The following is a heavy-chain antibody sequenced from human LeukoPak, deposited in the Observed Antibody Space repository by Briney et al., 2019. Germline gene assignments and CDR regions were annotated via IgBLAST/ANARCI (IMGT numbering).Heavy chain of an antibody. CDR1: GCTFTYAW. D-gene: IGHD1-1*01. CDR2: IKSKTDGGTT. J-gene: IGHJ3*02. Sequence: GGSLRLSCAASGCTFTYAWMSWLRQAPGKGLGWVGRIKSKTDGGTTDYAAPVKGRFTISRDDSKNTLYLQMNSLKTEDTAVYYCTSGRWMGFDIWGQGTMVTVSS. V-gene: IGHV3-15*01. CDR3: TSGRWMGFDI.